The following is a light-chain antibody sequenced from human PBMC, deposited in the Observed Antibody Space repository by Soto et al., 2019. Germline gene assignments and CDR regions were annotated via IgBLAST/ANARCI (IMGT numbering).Light chain of an antibody. CDR3: GSYAGSYTFEVV. CDR2: DVS. V-gene: IGLV2-11*01. J-gene: IGLJ2*01. Sequence: QSALTQPRSVSGSPGQSVTISCTGTTSDVGGYNYVSWYQQHPGKAPKLMIYDVSKRPSGVPDRFSGSKSGNTASLTISGLQADDEADYYCGSYAGSYTFEVVFGGGTKLNVL. CDR1: TSDVGGYNY.